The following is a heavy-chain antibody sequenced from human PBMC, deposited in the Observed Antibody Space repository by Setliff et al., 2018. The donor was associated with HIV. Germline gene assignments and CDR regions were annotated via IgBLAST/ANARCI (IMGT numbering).Heavy chain of an antibody. CDR2: ISSDGSDK. V-gene: IGHV3-30*07. CDR3: AKDYSSGWFDY. CDR1: GFAFRNYI. Sequence: GGSLRLSCAASGFAFRNYIFHWVRQAPGKGLEWVAIISSDGSDKNYADSVKGRFTISRDNSKNTLYLQMNSLRAEDTAVYYCAKDYSSGWFDYWGQGTLVTVSS. J-gene: IGHJ4*02. D-gene: IGHD6-19*01.